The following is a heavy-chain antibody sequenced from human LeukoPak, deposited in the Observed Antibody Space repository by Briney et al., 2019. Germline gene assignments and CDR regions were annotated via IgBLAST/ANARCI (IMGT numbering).Heavy chain of an antibody. CDR1: GFTVSSNY. J-gene: IGHJ4*02. CDR2: IYSGGST. CDR3: ARVRYSSSWYTS. D-gene: IGHD6-13*01. Sequence: GGSLRLSCAASGFTVSSNYMSWVRQAPGKGLEWVSVIYSGGSTYYADSVKGRFTISRDNSKNTLYLQMNSLRAEDTAVYYCARVRYSSSWYTSWGQGTLVTVSS. V-gene: IGHV3-66*01.